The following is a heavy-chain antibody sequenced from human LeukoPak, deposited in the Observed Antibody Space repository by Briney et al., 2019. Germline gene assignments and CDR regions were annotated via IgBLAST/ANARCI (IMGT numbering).Heavy chain of an antibody. CDR1: GDSISSSSYF. CDR3: ASTYSSSWSSPRPFDS. V-gene: IGHV4-39*07. CDR2: IYYSGST. D-gene: IGHD6-13*01. J-gene: IGHJ4*02. Sequence: PSETLSLTCTVSGDSISSSSYFWGWIRQPPGKGLDWIGTIYYSGSTYYNPSLKSRVIISVDTSKNQFSLKLSSVTAADTAVYYCASTYSSSWSSPRPFDSWGQGTLVTVSS.